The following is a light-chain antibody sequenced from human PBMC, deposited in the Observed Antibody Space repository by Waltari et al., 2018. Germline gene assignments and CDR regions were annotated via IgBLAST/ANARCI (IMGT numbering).Light chain of an antibody. V-gene: IGKV1-39*01. J-gene: IGKJ1*01. CDR3: QQSYSGPPWT. Sequence: DIQMTHSPSSLSASVGERVTITSRASQRTSPFLNWYQQKPGKAPQVLIYAASRLLSGVPSRFSGSGSGTDFTLTISSLQPEDFATYYCQQSYSGPPWTFGQGTKVEVK. CDR1: QRTSPF. CDR2: AAS.